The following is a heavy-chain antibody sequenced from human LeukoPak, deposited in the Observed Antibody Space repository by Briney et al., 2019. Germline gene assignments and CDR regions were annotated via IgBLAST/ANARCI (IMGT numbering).Heavy chain of an antibody. Sequence: GGSLRLSCAASGFTFSSYGMSWVRQAPGKGLEWVSAISGSGGSTYYADSVKGRFTISRGNSKNTLYLQMNSLRAEDTAVYYCARGWRTSDDAFDIWGQGTMVTVSS. D-gene: IGHD1/OR15-1a*01. CDR2: ISGSGGST. V-gene: IGHV3-23*01. CDR3: ARGWRTSDDAFDI. J-gene: IGHJ3*02. CDR1: GFTFSSYG.